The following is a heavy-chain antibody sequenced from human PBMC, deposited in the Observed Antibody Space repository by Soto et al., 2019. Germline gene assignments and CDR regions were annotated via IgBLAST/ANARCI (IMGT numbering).Heavy chain of an antibody. CDR2: ISYDGNNK. CDR1: GYTFSSYA. CDR3: ASCAVPATSYWYFHL. D-gene: IGHD2-2*01. J-gene: IGHJ2*01. Sequence: QVQLVESGGGVVQPGRSLRLSCAASGYTFSSYAIHWVRQAPGKGLEWVAVISYDGNNKYYADSVKGRFTISRDNSKNMLYLQMNSLRAEDTAVYYCASCAVPATSYWYFHLWGRGTLVTVSS. V-gene: IGHV3-30-3*01.